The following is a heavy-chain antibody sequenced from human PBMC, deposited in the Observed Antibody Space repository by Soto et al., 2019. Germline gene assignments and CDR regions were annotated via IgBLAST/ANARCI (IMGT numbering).Heavy chain of an antibody. D-gene: IGHD3-10*01. CDR2: ISSSSSYI. J-gene: IGHJ4*02. V-gene: IGHV3-21*01. Sequence: EVQLVESGGGLVKPGGSLRLSCAASGFTFSSYSMNWVRQAPGKGLEWASSISSSSSYIYYADSVKGRFTISRDNAKNSLYLQMNSLRAEDTAVYYCAREVWFSPYYFDYWGQGTLVTVSS. CDR1: GFTFSSYS. CDR3: AREVWFSPYYFDY.